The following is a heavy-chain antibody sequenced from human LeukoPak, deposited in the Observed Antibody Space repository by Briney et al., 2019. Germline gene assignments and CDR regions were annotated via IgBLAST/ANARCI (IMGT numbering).Heavy chain of an antibody. D-gene: IGHD2/OR15-2a*01. CDR3: AKASNSYFFYYGMDV. V-gene: IGHV3-30*18. Sequence: PGGSLRLSCAASGFTFSSYAMHWVRQAPGKGLEWVTIISYDGSDKYYADSVKGRFTISRDNSMNTLYLQMSTLRAEDTAVYYCAKASNSYFFYYGMDVWGQGTTVTVSS. CDR1: GFTFSSYA. J-gene: IGHJ6*02. CDR2: ISYDGSDK.